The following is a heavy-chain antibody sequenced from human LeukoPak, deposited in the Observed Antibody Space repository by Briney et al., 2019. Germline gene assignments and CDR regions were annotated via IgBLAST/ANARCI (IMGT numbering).Heavy chain of an antibody. CDR2: ISSSSSTI. J-gene: IGHJ6*03. V-gene: IGHV3-48*01. Sequence: PGGSLRLSCAASGFTFSSYSMNWVRQAPGKGLEWVSYISSSSSTIYYADSVKGRFTTSRDNSKNTLYLQMNSLRAEDTAVYYCAKNVHFYYMDVWGKGTTVAVSS. CDR3: AKNVHFYYMDV. CDR1: GFTFSSYS.